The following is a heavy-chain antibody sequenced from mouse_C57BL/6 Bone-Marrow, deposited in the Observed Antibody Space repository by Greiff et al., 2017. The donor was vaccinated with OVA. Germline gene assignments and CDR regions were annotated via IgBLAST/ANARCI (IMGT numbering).Heavy chain of an antibody. V-gene: IGHV1-64*01. CDR3: ARYGYYGNGFAY. CDR1: GYTFTSYW. J-gene: IGHJ3*01. CDR2: IHPNSGST. D-gene: IGHD1-1*01. Sequence: QVQLQQPGAELVKPGASVKLSCKASGYTFTSYWMHWVKQRPGQGLEWIGMIHPNSGSTNYNEKFKNKATLTVDKSSSTAYMQLSSLTSEDSAVYYCARYGYYGNGFAYWGQGTLVTVSA.